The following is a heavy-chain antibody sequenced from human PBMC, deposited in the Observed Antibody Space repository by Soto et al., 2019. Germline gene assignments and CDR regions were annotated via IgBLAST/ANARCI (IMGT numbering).Heavy chain of an antibody. Sequence: GASVKVSCKASGGTFSSYAISWVRQAPGQRLEWMGWINAANGDTIYAQKFQGRVTMTEDTSTDTAYMELSSLRSEDTAVYYCATTYYDFWSGPRGYYGMDVWGQGTTVTVSS. V-gene: IGHV1-69*10. CDR2: INAANGDT. D-gene: IGHD3-3*01. CDR1: GGTFSSYA. CDR3: ATTYYDFWSGPRGYYGMDV. J-gene: IGHJ6*02.